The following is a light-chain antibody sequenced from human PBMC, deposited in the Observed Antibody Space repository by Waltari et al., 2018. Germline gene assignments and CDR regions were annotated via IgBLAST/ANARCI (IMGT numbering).Light chain of an antibody. J-gene: IGKJ3*01. CDR2: AAY. CDR3: QQANSFPF. Sequence: DIQMTQSPSSVSASVGDRVTITCRASQGLSSWLAWYKQKPGKAPKLLIYAAYRLQSGVPARFIGSGSGTEFTLTTSSLQPEDFATYYCQQANSFPFFGPGTKVDIK. CDR1: QGLSSW. V-gene: IGKV1-12*01.